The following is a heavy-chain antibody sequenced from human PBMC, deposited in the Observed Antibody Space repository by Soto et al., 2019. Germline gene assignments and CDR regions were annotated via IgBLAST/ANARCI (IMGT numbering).Heavy chain of an antibody. CDR1: GYTFTSYG. J-gene: IGHJ6*02. V-gene: IGHV1-18*01. CDR2: ISAYNGNT. Sequence: ASEKVSCKASGYTFTSYGISWVRQAPGQGLEWMGWISAYNGNTNYAQKLQGRVTMTTDTSTSTAYMGLRSLRSDDTAVYYCASDRFSIAALGYYYYGMDGWGQGSTVTV. CDR3: ASDRFSIAALGYYYYGMDG. D-gene: IGHD6-6*01.